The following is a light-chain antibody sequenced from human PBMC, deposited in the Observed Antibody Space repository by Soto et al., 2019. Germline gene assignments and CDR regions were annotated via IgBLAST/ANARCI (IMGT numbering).Light chain of an antibody. CDR1: QSVGSN. CDR2: SAS. J-gene: IGKJ4*01. V-gene: IGKV3-15*01. CDR3: QRYNNWPLT. Sequence: EIVLTQSPGTLSLSPGERATLSCRASQSVGSNLAWYRQKPGQTPRLLIYSASARATGVPARFSGSRSGTEFTLTINSLQSEDFAVYYCQRYNNWPLTFGGGTKVDIK.